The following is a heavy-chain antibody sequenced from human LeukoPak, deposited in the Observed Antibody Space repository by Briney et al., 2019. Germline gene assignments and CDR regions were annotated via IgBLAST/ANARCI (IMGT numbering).Heavy chain of an antibody. Sequence: GGSLRLSCAASGFTFSNYGMSWVRQAPGTGLEWVSGISGSGGNTYYADSVKGRFTISRDNSKNTLYLQMNSLRAEDTAVYYCAKYGVDHFDYWGQGTLVTVSS. V-gene: IGHV3-23*01. CDR1: GFTFSNYG. CDR2: ISGSGGNT. D-gene: IGHD2-15*01. CDR3: AKYGVDHFDY. J-gene: IGHJ4*02.